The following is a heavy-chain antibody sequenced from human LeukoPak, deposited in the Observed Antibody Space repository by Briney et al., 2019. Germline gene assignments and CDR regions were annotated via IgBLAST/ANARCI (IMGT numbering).Heavy chain of an antibody. CDR2: IKPDGREK. CDR1: GSTLSNYW. J-gene: IGHJ4*02. CDR3: ATMASNVFEY. V-gene: IGHV3-7*03. D-gene: IGHD5-24*01. Sequence: GGSLRLSCEASGSTLSNYWITWVRQAPGKGLEWVANIKPDGREKYYMPSVKGRFTISRDSAKNSFYLQMNSLRAEDTAVYYCATMASNVFEYWGQGTLVTVSS.